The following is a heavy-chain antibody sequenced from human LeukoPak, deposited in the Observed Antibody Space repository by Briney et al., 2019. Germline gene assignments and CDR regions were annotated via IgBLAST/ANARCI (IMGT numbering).Heavy chain of an antibody. D-gene: IGHD3-22*01. V-gene: IGHV3-30-3*01. CDR3: ARDRVPDYYDSSGYFRLDY. J-gene: IGHJ4*02. CDR1: GFTFSSYA. Sequence: GRSLRLSCAASGFTFSSYAMHWVRQAPGKGLEWVAVISYDGSNKYYADSVKGRFTISRDNSKNTLYLQMNCLRAEDTAVYYCARDRVPDYYDSSGYFRLDYWGQGTLVTVSS. CDR2: ISYDGSNK.